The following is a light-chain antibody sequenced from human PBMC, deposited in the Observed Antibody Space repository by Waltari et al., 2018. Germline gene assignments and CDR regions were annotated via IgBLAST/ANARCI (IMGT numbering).Light chain of an antibody. CDR1: SSDVGGYNY. CDR3: SSYTTRSTRV. Sequence: QSALTQPASVSGSPGQSITISCPGTSSDVGGYNYVSWYQQHPGKAPKRIIYDVSNRPSGVSIRFWGAKSGNTASLTISWLQAEDEADYYCSSYTTRSTRVFGGGTKLTVL. CDR2: DVS. J-gene: IGLJ3*02. V-gene: IGLV2-14*03.